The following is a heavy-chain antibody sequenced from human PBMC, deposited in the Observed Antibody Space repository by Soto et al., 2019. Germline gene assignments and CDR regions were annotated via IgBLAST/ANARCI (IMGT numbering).Heavy chain of an antibody. V-gene: IGHV3-53*01. J-gene: IGHJ6*03. CDR1: GFTVTSNY. D-gene: IGHD2-2*01. CDR2: ICSGGST. Sequence: PGGPLRLSCAASGFTVTSNYMSWVRQAPGKGEEWVSIICSGGSTYYADSVKGRFTISRDNSKNTLYLQMNSLRAEDTAVYYCAKVPAAILGYYYYYMDVWGKGTTVTVSS. CDR3: AKVPAAILGYYYYYMDV.